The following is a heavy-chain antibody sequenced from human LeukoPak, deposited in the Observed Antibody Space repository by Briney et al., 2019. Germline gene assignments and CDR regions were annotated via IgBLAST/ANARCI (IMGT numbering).Heavy chain of an antibody. D-gene: IGHD3-9*01. V-gene: IGHV3-53*01. Sequence: PGGSLRLSCAASGFTVSSNYMSWVRQAPGKGLEWVSVIYSGGSTYYADSVKGRFTISRDNSKNTLYLQMNSLRAEDTAVYYCARMSSYYDIRYRGQGTLVTVSS. CDR1: GFTVSSNY. J-gene: IGHJ4*02. CDR2: IYSGGST. CDR3: ARMSSYYDIRY.